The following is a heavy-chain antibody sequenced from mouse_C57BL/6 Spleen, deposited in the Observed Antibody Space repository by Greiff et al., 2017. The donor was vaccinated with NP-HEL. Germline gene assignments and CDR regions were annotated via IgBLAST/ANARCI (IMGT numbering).Heavy chain of an antibody. Sequence: EVQLQQSGPVLVKPGASVKMSCKASGYTFTDYYMNWVKQSHGKSLEWIGVINPYNGGTSYNQKFKGKATLTVDKSSSTAYMELNSLTSEDSAVYYCAREGSYGNYLAWFAYWGQGTLVTVSA. CDR3: AREGSYGNYLAWFAY. CDR1: GYTFTDYY. CDR2: INPYNGGT. J-gene: IGHJ3*01. V-gene: IGHV1-19*01. D-gene: IGHD2-1*01.